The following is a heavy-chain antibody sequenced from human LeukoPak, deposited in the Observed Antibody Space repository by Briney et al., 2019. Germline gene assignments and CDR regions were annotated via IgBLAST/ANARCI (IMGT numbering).Heavy chain of an antibody. CDR3: AREQLTIFGVVNYFDY. Sequence: PGGSLRLSCAASGFTLSSYWMHWVRQAPGKGLVWVSRVSTDGSSTSYADSVKDRFTISRDNAKNTLYLQMNSLRAEDTAVYYCAREQLTIFGVVNYFDYWGQGTLVTVSS. CDR2: VSTDGSST. J-gene: IGHJ4*02. D-gene: IGHD3-3*01. CDR1: GFTLSSYW. V-gene: IGHV3-74*01.